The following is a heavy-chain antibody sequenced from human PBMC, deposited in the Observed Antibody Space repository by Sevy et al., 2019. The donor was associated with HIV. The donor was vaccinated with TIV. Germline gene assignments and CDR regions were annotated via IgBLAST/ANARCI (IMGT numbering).Heavy chain of an antibody. CDR1: GFTFSSYA. D-gene: IGHD3-10*01. Sequence: GGSLRLSCAASGFTFSSYAMHWVRQAPGKGLEYVSAISSNGGRTYYANSVKGRFTISRDNSKNTLYLQMGSLRAEDMAVYYCARGGRFGESPRYYGMDVWGQGTTVTVSS. CDR3: ARGGRFGESPRYYGMDV. J-gene: IGHJ6*02. V-gene: IGHV3-64*01. CDR2: ISSNGGRT.